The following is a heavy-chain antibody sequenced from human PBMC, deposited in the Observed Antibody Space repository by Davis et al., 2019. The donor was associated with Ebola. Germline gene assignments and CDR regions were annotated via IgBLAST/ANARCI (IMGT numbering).Heavy chain of an antibody. D-gene: IGHD1-26*01. V-gene: IGHV1-2*04. CDR3: ARGGGSSKRTMGY. Sequence: ASVKVSCKASGYTFTGYYMHWVRQAPGQGLEWMGWINPNSGGTNYAQKFQGWVTMTRDTSISTDYMELSRLRSDDTAVYYCARGGGSSKRTMGYWGQGTLVTVSS. CDR2: INPNSGGT. J-gene: IGHJ4*02. CDR1: GYTFTGYY.